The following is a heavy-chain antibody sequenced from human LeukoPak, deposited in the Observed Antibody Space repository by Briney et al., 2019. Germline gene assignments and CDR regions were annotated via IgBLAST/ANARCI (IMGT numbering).Heavy chain of an antibody. V-gene: IGHV4-59*01. D-gene: IGHD1-26*01. CDR1: GGSISSYY. CDR3: ARMPPVGGSYVY. J-gene: IGHJ4*02. Sequence: SETLSLTCTVSGGSISSYYWSWIRQPPGEGLEWIGYISHSGSTNYNPSLKSRVTISVDTSKNQFSLKLSSVTAADTAVYYCARMPPVGGSYVYWGQGTLVTVSS. CDR2: ISHSGST.